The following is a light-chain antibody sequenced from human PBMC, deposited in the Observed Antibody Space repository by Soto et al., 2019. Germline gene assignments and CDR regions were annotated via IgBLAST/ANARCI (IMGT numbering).Light chain of an antibody. J-gene: IGLJ1*01. CDR2: KNN. CDR1: SSNIGSNY. Sequence: QSVLTQPPSASGTPGQRVIISCSGSSSNIGSNYVYWYQQLPGTAPKLLIYKNNQRPSGVPDRFSGSKSGTSASLAISGLRSEDEADYYCAAWGDSLSGGVFGTGTKVTVL. CDR3: AAWGDSLSGGV. V-gene: IGLV1-47*01.